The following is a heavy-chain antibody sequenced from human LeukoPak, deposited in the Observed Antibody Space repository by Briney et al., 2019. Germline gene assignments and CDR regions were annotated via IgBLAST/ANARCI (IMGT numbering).Heavy chain of an antibody. J-gene: IGHJ3*02. D-gene: IGHD5-24*01. CDR2: IYPGDSDT. Sequence: GESQKISCKGSGYSFTSYWIGWVRQMPGKGLEWMGIIYPGDSDTRYSPSFQGQVTISADKSISTAYLQWSSLKASDTAMYYCARHGTRWLPHEGDAFDIWGQGTMVTVSS. CDR1: GYSFTSYW. CDR3: ARHGTRWLPHEGDAFDI. V-gene: IGHV5-51*01.